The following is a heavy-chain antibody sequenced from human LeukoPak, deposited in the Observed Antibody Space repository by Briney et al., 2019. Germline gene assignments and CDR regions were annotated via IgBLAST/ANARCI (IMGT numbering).Heavy chain of an antibody. V-gene: IGHV3-21*04. Sequence: PGGSLRLSCAASGFTFSSYGMNWVRQAPGKGLEWVSSISSSSSYIYYADSVKGRFTISRDNSKNTLYLQMNSLRAEDTAVYYCAKDGYYYDSSGYLFYFDYWGQGTLVTVSS. CDR1: GFTFSSYG. CDR2: ISSSSSYI. J-gene: IGHJ4*02. D-gene: IGHD3-22*01. CDR3: AKDGYYYDSSGYLFYFDY.